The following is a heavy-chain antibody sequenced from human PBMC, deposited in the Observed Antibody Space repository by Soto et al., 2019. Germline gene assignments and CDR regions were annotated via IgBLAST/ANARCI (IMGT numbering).Heavy chain of an antibody. D-gene: IGHD7-27*01. J-gene: IGHJ6*02. CDR3: AREITGDYYYYYGMDV. CDR1: GGSISSGDYY. Sequence: SETLSLTCTVSGGSISSGDYYWSWIRQPPGKGLEWIGYIYYSGSTYYNPSLKSRLTMSVDTSKNQSSLKLSSVTAADTAVYYCAREITGDYYYYYGMDVWGQGTTVTVSS. V-gene: IGHV4-30-4*01. CDR2: IYYSGST.